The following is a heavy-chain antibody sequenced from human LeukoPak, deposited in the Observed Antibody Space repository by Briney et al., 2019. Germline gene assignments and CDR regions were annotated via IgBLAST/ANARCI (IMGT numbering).Heavy chain of an antibody. D-gene: IGHD6-19*01. J-gene: IGHJ4*02. CDR3: ARGSFSSGWYPSFDY. CDR1: GYTFTSYG. V-gene: IGHV1-18*01. CDR2: ISAYNGNT. Sequence: ASVKVSCKASGYTFTSYGISWVRQAPGRGLEWMGWISAYNGNTNYAQKLQGRVTMTTDTSTSTAYMELRSLRSDDTAVYYCARGSFSSGWYPSFDYWGQGTLVTVSS.